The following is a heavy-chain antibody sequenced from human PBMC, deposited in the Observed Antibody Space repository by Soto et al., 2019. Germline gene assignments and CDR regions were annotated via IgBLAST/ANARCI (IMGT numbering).Heavy chain of an antibody. CDR1: GGSISSGDYY. Sequence: SETLSLTCTVSGGSISSGDYYWSWIRQPPGKGLEWIGYIYYSGSTYYNPSLKSRVTISVDTSKNQFSLKLSSVTAADTAVYYCARDDGDSSGYYYWGQGTLVTVSS. V-gene: IGHV4-30-4*01. CDR3: ARDDGDSSGYYY. CDR2: IYYSGST. J-gene: IGHJ4*02. D-gene: IGHD3-22*01.